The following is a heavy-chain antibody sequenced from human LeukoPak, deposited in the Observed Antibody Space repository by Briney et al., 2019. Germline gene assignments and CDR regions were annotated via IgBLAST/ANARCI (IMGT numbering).Heavy chain of an antibody. D-gene: IGHD3-10*01. CDR3: ARESRRYGSGSYPPDY. J-gene: IGHJ4*02. CDR2: INSDGSST. Sequence: GGSLRLSCAASGFTFSSYWMHWVRQAPGKGLVWVSRINSDGSSTNYADSVKGRFTISRDNAKNSLYLQMTSLRAEDTAVYYCARESRRYGSGSYPPDYWGRGTLVTVSS. V-gene: IGHV3-74*01. CDR1: GFTFSSYW.